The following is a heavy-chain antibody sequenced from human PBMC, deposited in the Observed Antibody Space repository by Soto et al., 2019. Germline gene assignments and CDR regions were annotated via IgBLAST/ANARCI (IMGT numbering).Heavy chain of an antibody. CDR3: ARALHYGDYEDY. CDR1: GFTFSSYG. Sequence: PGGSLRLSCAASGFTFSSYGMHWVRQAPGKGLEWVAVIWYDGSNKYYADSVKGRFTISRDNSMNTLYLQMNSLRAEDTAVYYCARALHYGDYEDYWGQGTLVTVSS. J-gene: IGHJ4*02. V-gene: IGHV3-33*01. CDR2: IWYDGSNK. D-gene: IGHD4-17*01.